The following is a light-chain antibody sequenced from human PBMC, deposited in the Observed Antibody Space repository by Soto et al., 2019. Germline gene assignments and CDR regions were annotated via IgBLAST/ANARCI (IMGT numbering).Light chain of an antibody. CDR2: EVS. CDR1: SSDVGGYNS. Sequence: QSALTQPASVSGSPGQSITISCTGTSSDVGGYNSVSWYHQHPGKAPKLMIYEVSYRPSGVSNRFSGSKSGNTASLTVSGLQAEDEADYYCSSFTSNSTLYVFGTGTKVTVL. V-gene: IGLV2-14*01. CDR3: SSFTSNSTLYV. J-gene: IGLJ1*01.